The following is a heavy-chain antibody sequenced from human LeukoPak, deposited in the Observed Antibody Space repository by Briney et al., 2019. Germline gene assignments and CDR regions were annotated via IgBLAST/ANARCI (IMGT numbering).Heavy chain of an antibody. CDR1: GFMFSNYA. CDR3: AKEVGCSSTSCPRGDWFDP. V-gene: IGHV3-23*01. D-gene: IGHD2-2*01. Sequence: PGGSLRLSCAASGFMFSNYAMSWFRQAPGKGLEWVSTISGSGGSTYYADSVKGRFTISRDNSKNTLYLQMNSLRAEDTAVYYCAKEVGCSSTSCPRGDWFDPWGQGTLVTVSS. CDR2: ISGSGGST. J-gene: IGHJ5*02.